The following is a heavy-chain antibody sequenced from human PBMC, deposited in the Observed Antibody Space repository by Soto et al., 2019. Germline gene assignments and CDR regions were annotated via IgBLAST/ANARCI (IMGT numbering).Heavy chain of an antibody. Sequence: GGSLRLSCAASGFTFSSYEMNWVRQAPGKGLEWVSYISSRGTTIYYADSVKGRFTISRDNAKNSLYLQMNSLRAEDTAVYYCARGMDGSGSYEGYWGQGTLVTVSS. J-gene: IGHJ4*02. V-gene: IGHV3-48*03. CDR2: ISSRGTTI. D-gene: IGHD3-10*01. CDR1: GFTFSSYE. CDR3: ARGMDGSGSYEGY.